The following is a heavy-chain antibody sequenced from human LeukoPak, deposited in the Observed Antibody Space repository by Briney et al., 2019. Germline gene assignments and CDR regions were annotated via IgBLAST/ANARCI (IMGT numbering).Heavy chain of an antibody. CDR1: GDSLSSTY. CDR2: IFNTGST. Sequence: SETLSLTCTVSGDSLSSTYWSWIRQPPGKGLEWIGYIFNTGSTNYNPSLKSRVTISVDTSKNQFSLRLNSVTAADTAVYFCARLLGPASRFGPWGQGTLVTVSS. J-gene: IGHJ5*02. CDR3: ARLLGPASRFGP. V-gene: IGHV4-59*08. D-gene: IGHD2-2*01.